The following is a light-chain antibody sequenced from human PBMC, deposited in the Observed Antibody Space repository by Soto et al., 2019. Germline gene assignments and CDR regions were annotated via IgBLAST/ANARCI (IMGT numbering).Light chain of an antibody. Sequence: DIQMTQSPSTLSASVGDRVTITCRASQSIDSWLAWYQQKPGKAPKLLIYDASILKSGVPSRFSGSGSGTEFTLTIRSLQPDDFATYYCQQYNSYRTFGQGTKVDIK. CDR1: QSIDSW. J-gene: IGKJ1*01. CDR3: QQYNSYRT. CDR2: DAS. V-gene: IGKV1-5*01.